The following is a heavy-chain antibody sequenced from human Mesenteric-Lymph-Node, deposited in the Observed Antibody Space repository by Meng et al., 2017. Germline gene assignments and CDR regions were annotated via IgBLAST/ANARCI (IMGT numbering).Heavy chain of an antibody. D-gene: IGHD1-7*01. V-gene: IGHV4-30-4*01. CDR1: GGSISSGDYY. Sequence: QVPLQASVPVLVKPSQTLSLPCTVSGGSISSGDYYWSWIRQPPGKGLEWIGYIYYSGSTYYNPSLKSRVTISVDTSKNQFSLKLSSVTAADTAVYYCASNPTGTRGNWFDPWGQGTLVTVSS. J-gene: IGHJ5*02. CDR3: ASNPTGTRGNWFDP. CDR2: IYYSGST.